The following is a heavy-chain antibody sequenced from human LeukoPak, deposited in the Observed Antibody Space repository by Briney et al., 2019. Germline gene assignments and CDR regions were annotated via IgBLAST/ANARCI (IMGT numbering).Heavy chain of an antibody. J-gene: IGHJ4*02. CDR1: GGSISSGSYY. D-gene: IGHD3-3*01. Sequence: PSETLSLTCTVSGGSISSGSYYWSWIRQPAGKGLEWIGRIYTSGSTNYNPSLKSRVTISVDTSKNQFSLKLSSVTAADTAVYYCASSLRFLEWLYYWGQGTLVTVSS. V-gene: IGHV4-61*02. CDR3: ASSLRFLEWLYY. CDR2: IYTSGST.